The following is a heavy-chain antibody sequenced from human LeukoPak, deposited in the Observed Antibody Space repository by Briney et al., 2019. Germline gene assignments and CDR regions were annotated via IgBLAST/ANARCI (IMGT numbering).Heavy chain of an antibody. J-gene: IGHJ4*02. CDR2: IKQDGSEK. D-gene: IGHD3-10*01. CDR3: AREGYYGSGVSDY. V-gene: IGHV3-7*01. CDR1: GFTFSSYW. Sequence: GGSLRLSCAASGFTFSSYWMSWVRQAPGKGLEWVANIKQDGSEKYYVDSVKGRFTISRDNAKNSLYLQMNSLRAEDTAVYYFAREGYYGSGVSDYWGQGTLVTVSS.